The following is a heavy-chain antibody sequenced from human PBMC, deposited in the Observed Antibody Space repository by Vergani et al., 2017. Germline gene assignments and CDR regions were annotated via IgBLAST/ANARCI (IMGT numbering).Heavy chain of an antibody. V-gene: IGHV3-48*03. CDR3: ARLGVRGVKGAYYFDY. CDR1: GFTFSSYE. CDR2: ISSSGSTI. J-gene: IGHJ4*02. D-gene: IGHD3-10*01. Sequence: EVQLVESGGGLVQPGGSLRLSCAASGFTFSSYEMNWVRQAPGKGLEWVSYISSSGSTIYYADSVKGRFTISRDNAKNSLYLQMNSLRAEDTAVYYCARLGVRGVKGAYYFDYWGQGTLVTVSS.